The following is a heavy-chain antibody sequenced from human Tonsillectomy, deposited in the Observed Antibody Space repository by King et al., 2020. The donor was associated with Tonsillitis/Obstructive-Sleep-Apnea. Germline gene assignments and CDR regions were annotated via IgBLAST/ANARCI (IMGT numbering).Heavy chain of an antibody. CDR2: IKSRTDVGTT. CDR3: ATERGSRLKAFIGSEPYYYYYYYMDV. CDR1: RFTFSNAW. Sequence: VQLVESGGGLVKPGGSLRLSCAASRFTFSNAWMSWVRQAPGKGLEWVGRIKSRTDVGTTDYAVPVKGIFTISRDHSKNTLSLQMNSLKTEDTALYYCATERGSRLKAFIGSEPYYYYYYYMDVWGKGTTVTVSS. V-gene: IGHV3-15*01. J-gene: IGHJ6*03. D-gene: IGHD5-12*01.